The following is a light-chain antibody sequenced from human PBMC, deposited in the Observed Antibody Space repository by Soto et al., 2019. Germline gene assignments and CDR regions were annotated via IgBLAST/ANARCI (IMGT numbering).Light chain of an antibody. V-gene: IGLV6-57*02. CDR2: EDN. J-gene: IGLJ3*02. CDR3: QSYDSSNRWV. CDR1: SGSIASNY. Sequence: NFILTQPHSVSESPGKTVTISFTGSSGSIASNYVQWYQQRPGSAPTTVIYEDNQRPSGVPDRFSGSIGSSSNSASLTISGLKTEDEADYYCQSYDSSNRWVFGGGTQLTVL.